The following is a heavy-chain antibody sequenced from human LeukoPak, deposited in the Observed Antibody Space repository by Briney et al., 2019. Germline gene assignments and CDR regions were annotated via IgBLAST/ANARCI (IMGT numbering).Heavy chain of an antibody. D-gene: IGHD2-15*01. Sequence: ASVKVSCKASGYTFTGYYMHWVRQAPGQGLEWMGIINPSGGSTSYAQKFQGRVTMTRDMSTSTVYMELSSLRSEDTAVYYCAGTAPGGPYYYYYMDVWGKGTTVTVSS. CDR1: GYTFTGYY. J-gene: IGHJ6*03. V-gene: IGHV1-46*01. CDR3: AGTAPGGPYYYYYMDV. CDR2: INPSGGST.